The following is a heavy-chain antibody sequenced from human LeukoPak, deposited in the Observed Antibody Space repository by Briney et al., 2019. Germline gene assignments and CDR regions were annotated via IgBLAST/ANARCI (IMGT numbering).Heavy chain of an antibody. J-gene: IGHJ4*02. CDR2: INHSGST. Sequence: SETLSLTCAVYGGSFSGYYWSWIRQPPGKGLEWIGEINHSGSTNYNPSLKSRVTVSVDTSKNQFSLKLSSVTAADTAVYYCARGREFGYYGSGSYYNGPFDYWGQGTLVTVSS. CDR3: ARGREFGYYGSGSYYNGPFDY. V-gene: IGHV4-34*01. D-gene: IGHD3-10*01. CDR1: GGSFSGYY.